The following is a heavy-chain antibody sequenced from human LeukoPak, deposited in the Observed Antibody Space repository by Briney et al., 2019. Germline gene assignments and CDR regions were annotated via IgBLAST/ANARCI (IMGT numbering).Heavy chain of an antibody. J-gene: IGHJ4*02. CDR1: GGSISSSNW. D-gene: IGHD6-13*01. Sequence: SETLSLTCAVSGGSISSSNWWSWVRQPPGKGLEWIGEIYHSGSTNYNPSLKSRVTISVDKSKNQFSLKLSSVTAADTAVYYCARDTTRAAAGNFDYWGQGTLVTVSS. V-gene: IGHV4-4*02. CDR3: ARDTTRAAAGNFDY. CDR2: IYHSGST.